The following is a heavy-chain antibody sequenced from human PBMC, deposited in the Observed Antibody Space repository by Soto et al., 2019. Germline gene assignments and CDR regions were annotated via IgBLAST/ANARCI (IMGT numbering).Heavy chain of an antibody. Sequence: GGSLRLSCAASGLTFNNAWMNWVRQAPGKGLEWVGRIRSKSDGGTTDYAAPVKGRFTISRDDSKNMVDLQMSSLKTEDTAIYYCTTYSGAAFEYWGQGALVTVSS. D-gene: IGHD1-26*01. CDR1: GLTFNNAW. CDR2: IRSKSDGGTT. J-gene: IGHJ4*02. CDR3: TTYSGAAFEY. V-gene: IGHV3-15*01.